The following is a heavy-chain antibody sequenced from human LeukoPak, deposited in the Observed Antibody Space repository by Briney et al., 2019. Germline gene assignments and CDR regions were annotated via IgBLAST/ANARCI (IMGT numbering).Heavy chain of an antibody. V-gene: IGHV3-30*18. CDR1: GFTFSSYG. CDR3: ANLDYGGNPRFDY. Sequence: PGRSLRLSCAASGFTFSSYGMHWVRQAPGKGLEWVAVISYDGSNKYYADSVKGRFTISRDNSKNTLYLQMNSLRAEDTAVYYCANLDYGGNPRFDYWGQGTLVTVSS. J-gene: IGHJ4*02. CDR2: ISYDGSNK. D-gene: IGHD4-23*01.